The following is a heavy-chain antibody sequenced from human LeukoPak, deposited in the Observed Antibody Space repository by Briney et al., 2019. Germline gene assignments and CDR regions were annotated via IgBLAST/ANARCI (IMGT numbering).Heavy chain of an antibody. J-gene: IGHJ4*02. CDR2: INHNGNT. D-gene: IGHD3-10*01. V-gene: IGHV4-34*01. CDR1: GGSFSTFY. Sequence: EPSETLSLTCGVSGGSFSTFYWNWIRQHPGKGLEWIGEINHNGNTNYSPSLKGRVTLSVDKSKNQFSLKLRSVTAADTALYYCATVAIRAEFHFDHWGQGLLVTVSS. CDR3: ATVAIRAEFHFDH.